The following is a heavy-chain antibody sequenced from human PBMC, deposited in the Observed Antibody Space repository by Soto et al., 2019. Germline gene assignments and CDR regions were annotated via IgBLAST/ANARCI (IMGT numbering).Heavy chain of an antibody. Sequence: PGGSLRLSCAASGFTFDDYTMHWVRQAPGKGLEWVSLISWDGGSTYYADPVKGRFTISRDNSKNSLYLQMNSLRTEDTALYYCAKDTSAVADTYYYYGMDVWGQGTTVTVSS. D-gene: IGHD6-19*01. CDR3: AKDTSAVADTYYYYGMDV. CDR2: ISWDGGST. V-gene: IGHV3-43*01. J-gene: IGHJ6*02. CDR1: GFTFDDYT.